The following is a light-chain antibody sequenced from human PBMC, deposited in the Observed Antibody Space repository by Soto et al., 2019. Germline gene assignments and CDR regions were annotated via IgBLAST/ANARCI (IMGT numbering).Light chain of an antibody. J-gene: IGKJ2*01. CDR3: QQYQNLPYT. V-gene: IGKV1-33*01. CDR2: DSF. CDR1: QDINTY. Sequence: DIQMTQSPSSLSASVGDRVTISCQASQDINTYLNWYQQKPGKAPNLLIYDSFNLETGVPSRFSGSGSGTDFTLTISSLQPEDIGTFYCQQYQNLPYTLGQGTKLEIK.